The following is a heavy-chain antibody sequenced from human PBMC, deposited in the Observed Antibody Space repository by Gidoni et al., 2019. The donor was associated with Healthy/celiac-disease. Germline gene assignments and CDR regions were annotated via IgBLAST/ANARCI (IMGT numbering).Heavy chain of an antibody. CDR2: IWYDGSNK. Sequence: QVQLVESGGGVVQPGRSLRLSCAASGFTFSSYGMHWVRQAPGKGLEWVAVIWYDGSNKYYADSVKGRFTISRDNSKNTLYLQMNSLRAEDTAVYYCARGSELGYFDLWGRGTLVTVSS. CDR3: ARGSELGYFDL. J-gene: IGHJ2*01. D-gene: IGHD2-15*01. CDR1: GFTFSSYG. V-gene: IGHV3-33*01.